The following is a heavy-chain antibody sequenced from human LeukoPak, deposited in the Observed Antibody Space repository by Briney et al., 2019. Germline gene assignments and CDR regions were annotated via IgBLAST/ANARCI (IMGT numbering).Heavy chain of an antibody. CDR3: ATHPLFSDGSNPGTGY. D-gene: IGHD5-24*01. V-gene: IGHV3-48*03. CDR2: ISSVIGSTT. CDR1: GFTFRSYE. Sequence: GGSLRLSCTASGFTFRSYEMNWVRQAPGKGLEWIAYISSVIGSTTYYADSVKGRFTISRDNAKNSMFLQMNSLRAEDTAVYYCATHPLFSDGSNPGTGYWGQGTLVTVSS. J-gene: IGHJ4*02.